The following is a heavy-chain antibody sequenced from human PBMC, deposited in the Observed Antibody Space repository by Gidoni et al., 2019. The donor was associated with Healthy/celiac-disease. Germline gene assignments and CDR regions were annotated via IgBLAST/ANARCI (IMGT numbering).Heavy chain of an antibody. Sequence: EVQLVESGGGLVKPGGSLRLSCAASGFTFSRYSMNWVRQAPGKGLEWVSSISSSSSYIYYADSVKGRFTISRDNAKNSLYLQMNSLRAEDTAVYYCAREGAVAGYYYYYGMDVWGQGTTVTVSS. D-gene: IGHD6-19*01. CDR3: AREGAVAGYYYYYGMDV. CDR1: GFTFSRYS. V-gene: IGHV3-21*01. CDR2: ISSSSSYI. J-gene: IGHJ6*02.